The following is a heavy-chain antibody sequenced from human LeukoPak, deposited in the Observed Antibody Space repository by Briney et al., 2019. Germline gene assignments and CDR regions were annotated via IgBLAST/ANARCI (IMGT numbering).Heavy chain of an antibody. CDR3: ARGHGSGSSNWFDP. CDR1: GYSISSGYY. J-gene: IGHJ5*02. Sequence: SETLSLTCTVSGYSISSGYYWGWIRQPPGKGLEWIGSIYHSGSTYYNPSLKSRVTISVDTSKNQFSLKLSSVTAADTAVYYCARGHGSGSSNWFDPWGQGTLVTVSS. D-gene: IGHD3-10*01. V-gene: IGHV4-38-2*02. CDR2: IYHSGST.